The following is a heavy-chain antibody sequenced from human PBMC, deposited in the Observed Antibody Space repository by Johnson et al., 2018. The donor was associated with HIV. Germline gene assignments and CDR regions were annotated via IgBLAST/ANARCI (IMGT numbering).Heavy chain of an antibody. Sequence: EVQLVESGGGLVQPGRSLRLSCTGSGFTFGDYAMSWFRQAPGKGLEWVGFIRSKAYGGTTDYAVPVKGRFTISRDDSKNTLYLQMNSLKTEDTAVYYCTTEAYSSSSAAFDIWGQGTMVTVSS. CDR2: IRSKAYGGTT. J-gene: IGHJ3*02. D-gene: IGHD6-6*01. V-gene: IGHV3-49*03. CDR1: GFTFGDYA. CDR3: TTEAYSSSSAAFDI.